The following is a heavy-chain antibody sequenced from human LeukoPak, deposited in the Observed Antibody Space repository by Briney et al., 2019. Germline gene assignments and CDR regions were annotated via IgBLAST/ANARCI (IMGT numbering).Heavy chain of an antibody. CDR2: MNPNSGNT. CDR3: ARGERIAAAVDY. J-gene: IGHJ4*02. CDR1: GYTFISYD. V-gene: IGHV1-8*03. D-gene: IGHD6-13*01. Sequence: ASVKVSCTASGYTFISYDINWVRQVTGQGLEWMGWMNPNSGNTGYAQKFQGRVTITRNTAISTAFMELSSLRSEDTAVYYCARGERIAAAVDYWGQGTLVTVSS.